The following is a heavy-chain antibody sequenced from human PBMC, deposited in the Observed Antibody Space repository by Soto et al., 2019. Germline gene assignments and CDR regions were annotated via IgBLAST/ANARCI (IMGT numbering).Heavy chain of an antibody. V-gene: IGHV4-34*01. CDR3: ARGRHFYGIDY. Sequence: SETLSLTCAVSGGSFSGYFWSWVRQPPGRGLDWIGEIGHSGSTNYNPSLKSRVTISIDTSKNQFSLKLSSVTAADTAVYYCARGRHFYGIDYWGQGALVTVSS. D-gene: IGHD3-10*01. CDR2: IGHSGST. J-gene: IGHJ4*02. CDR1: GGSFSGYF.